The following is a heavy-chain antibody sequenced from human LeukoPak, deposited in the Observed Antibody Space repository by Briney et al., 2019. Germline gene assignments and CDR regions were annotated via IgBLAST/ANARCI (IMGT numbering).Heavy chain of an antibody. Sequence: ASVKVSCKASGYTFTGYYMHWVRQAPGQGLEWMGWINPNSGGTNYAQKVQGRVTMTRDTSISTAYMELSRLRSDDTAVYYCARAFALGGAMVTSYWFDPWGQGTLVTVSS. CDR3: ARAFALGGAMVTSYWFDP. CDR2: INPNSGGT. CDR1: GYTFTGYY. J-gene: IGHJ5*02. D-gene: IGHD5-18*01. V-gene: IGHV1-2*02.